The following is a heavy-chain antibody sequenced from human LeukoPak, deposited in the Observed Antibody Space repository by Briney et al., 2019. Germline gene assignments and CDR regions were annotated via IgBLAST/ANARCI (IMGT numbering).Heavy chain of an antibody. J-gene: IGHJ6*02. CDR1: GFTFTAHA. V-gene: IGHV3-64*02. D-gene: IGHD5-12*01. Sequence: GGSLRLSCAASGFTFTAHAMHWVRQAPGKGLEYVSTISTNGDTTYYADSVKGRFTISRDNSKNTLYLQMGSLRAEDMAVYYCARGRGVSSYDPMDVWGRGTTVTV. CDR3: ARGRGVSSYDPMDV. CDR2: ISTNGDTT.